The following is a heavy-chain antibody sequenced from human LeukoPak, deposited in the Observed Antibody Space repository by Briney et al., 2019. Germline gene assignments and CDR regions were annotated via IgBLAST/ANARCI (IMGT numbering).Heavy chain of an antibody. Sequence: GASVKASCKASGYTFTSYGISWVRQAPGQGLEWMGWISAFNGNTNYAQKLQGRVTMTTDTSTSTVYMELRSLRSDDTAVYYCARDRIPMVRGVPDVFDIWGQGTMVTASS. CDR3: ARDRIPMVRGVPDVFDI. CDR2: ISAFNGNT. CDR1: GYTFTSYG. D-gene: IGHD3-10*01. J-gene: IGHJ3*02. V-gene: IGHV1-18*01.